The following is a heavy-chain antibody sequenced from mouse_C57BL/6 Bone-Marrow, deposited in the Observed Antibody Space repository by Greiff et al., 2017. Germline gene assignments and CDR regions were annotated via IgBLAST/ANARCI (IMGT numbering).Heavy chain of an antibody. CDR2: IYPRSGNT. J-gene: IGHJ4*01. CDR3: ARWALFITMDY. Sequence: VKLQQSGAELARPGASVKLSCKASGYTFTSYGISWVKQRTGQGLEWIGEIYPRSGNTYYNEKFKGKATLTADKSSSTAYMGLRSLTSEDSAVYFCARWALFITMDYWGQGTSVTVSS. V-gene: IGHV1-81*01. CDR1: GYTFTSYG. D-gene: IGHD1-1*01.